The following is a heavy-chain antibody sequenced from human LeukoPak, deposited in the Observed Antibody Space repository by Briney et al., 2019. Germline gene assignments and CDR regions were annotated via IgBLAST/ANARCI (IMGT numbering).Heavy chain of an antibody. CDR2: ISSSGITI. CDR3: AGADTVTTLTLDY. D-gene: IGHD4-17*01. J-gene: IGHJ4*02. V-gene: IGHV3-48*03. CDR1: GFTFSSYD. Sequence: PGGSLRLSCAASGFTFSSYDMNWVRQAPGKGLEWGSYISSSGITIYYADSVRGRFTISRDNSKNSLYLQMNSLRAEDTSVYYCAGADTVTTLTLDYWGQGILVTVSS.